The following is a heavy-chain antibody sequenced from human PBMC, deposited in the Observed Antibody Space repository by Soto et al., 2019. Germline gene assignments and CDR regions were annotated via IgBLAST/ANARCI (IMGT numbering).Heavy chain of an antibody. V-gene: IGHV1-69*02. CDR3: LNSPHY. D-gene: IGHD6-13*01. Sequence: QVQLVQSGAEVKKPGSSVKVSCKASGGTFSSYTITWVRQAPGQGLEWMGRIIPILGIANYAQKFQGRVTITADKSTGTAYIELSSLRSEDTAVYYCLNSPHYWGQGTLVTVSS. J-gene: IGHJ4*02. CDR1: GGTFSSYT. CDR2: IIPILGIA.